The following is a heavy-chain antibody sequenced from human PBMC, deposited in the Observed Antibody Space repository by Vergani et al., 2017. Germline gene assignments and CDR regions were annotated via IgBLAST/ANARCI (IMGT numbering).Heavy chain of an antibody. V-gene: IGHV3-30*02. D-gene: IGHD3-10*01. CDR1: GFPFSTYG. CDR2: IQKDGIDK. CDR3: ARGNYYGSGTYVDP. Sequence: QVQLVESGGGVVQPGESLRLSCAASGFPFSTYGMHWVRQAPGKGLEWVAFIQKDGIDKFYADSVRGRFTISRDTYKNTLHLQINNLRVEDTAVYYCARGNYYGSGTYVDPWGQGTLVTVSS. J-gene: IGHJ5*02.